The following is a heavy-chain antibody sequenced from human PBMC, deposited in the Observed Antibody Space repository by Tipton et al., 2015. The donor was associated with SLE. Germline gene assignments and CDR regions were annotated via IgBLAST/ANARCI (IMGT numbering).Heavy chain of an antibody. Sequence: TLSLTCTVSGGSISSSSYYWGWIRQPPGKGLEWIGSIYYSGSTYYNPSLKSPVTMSVDTSKNQFSLNLTSVTAADTAVYYCARLGYYDSSAGCWGQGTLVTVSS. D-gene: IGHD3-22*01. CDR3: ARLGYYDSSAGC. CDR2: IYYSGST. CDR1: GGSISSSSYY. V-gene: IGHV4-39*01. J-gene: IGHJ4*02.